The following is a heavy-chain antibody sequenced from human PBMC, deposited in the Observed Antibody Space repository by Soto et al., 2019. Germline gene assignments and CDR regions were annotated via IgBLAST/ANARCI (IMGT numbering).Heavy chain of an antibody. Sequence: QVQLVQSGAEVREPGASVKVSCKASGYSFTRLDITWVRQTAGQGLEWMGWMHPSTGRTGYAQKFQGRVTITRDTSINTAYMELTTLTSYATAFYYCARGVSAGVDYWGQGTLVTVSS. CDR3: ARGVSAGVDY. J-gene: IGHJ4*02. V-gene: IGHV1-8*01. CDR1: GYSFTRLD. CDR2: MHPSTGRT. D-gene: IGHD1-26*01.